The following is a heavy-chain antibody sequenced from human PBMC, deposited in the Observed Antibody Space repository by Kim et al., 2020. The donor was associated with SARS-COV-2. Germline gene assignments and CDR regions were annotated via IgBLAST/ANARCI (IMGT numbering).Heavy chain of an antibody. Sequence: KGRFTISRDNSKNTLYLQMNSLRAEDTAVYYCAKDQRALWFGELSPAFDIWGQGTMVTVSS. CDR3: AKDQRALWFGELSPAFDI. V-gene: IGHV3-23*03. D-gene: IGHD3-10*01. J-gene: IGHJ3*02.